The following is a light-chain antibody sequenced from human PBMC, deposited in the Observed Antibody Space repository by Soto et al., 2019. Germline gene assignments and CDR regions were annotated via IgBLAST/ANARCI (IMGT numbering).Light chain of an antibody. CDR3: SSHTDSSNYV. CDR2: QVT. J-gene: IGLJ1*01. CDR1: SRDLAIYNS. Sequence: QSALSQPASVSGSPGRSITGWCTETSRDLAIYNSVSWYQQLPGNAPKSMIYQVTNRPSGVSPRFSGSNPRNQASLTLSGPQADDETAYYCSSHTDSSNYVFGTGTQSPS. V-gene: IGLV2-14*01.